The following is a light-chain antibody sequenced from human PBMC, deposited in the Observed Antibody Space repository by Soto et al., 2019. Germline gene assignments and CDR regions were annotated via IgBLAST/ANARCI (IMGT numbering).Light chain of an antibody. Sequence: QSALTQPPSASGSPGQSVAISCTGTSSDVGGYSYVSWYQQHPGKAPKLMIYDVSKRPSGVPDRFSGSKSGNTASLTVSGLQAEYEADYYSSSYARNRDILFGGGTKLTVL. J-gene: IGLJ3*02. CDR2: DVS. CDR1: SSDVGGYSY. V-gene: IGLV2-8*01. CDR3: SSYARNRDIL.